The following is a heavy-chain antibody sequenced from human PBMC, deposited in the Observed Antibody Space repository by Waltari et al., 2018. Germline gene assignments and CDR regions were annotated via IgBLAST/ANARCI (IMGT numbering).Heavy chain of an antibody. D-gene: IGHD2-8*02. CDR3: ARILKCTGGVCFDAFDI. CDR2: IDWDDDK. Sequence: QVTLKESGPALVKPTQTLTLTCTFSGFSLSTSGMRVSWIRQPPGKALEWLARIDWDDDKFYSTSLKTRLTISKDTSKNQVVLTMTNMDPVDTATYYCARILKCTGGVCFDAFDIWGQGTMVTVSS. J-gene: IGHJ3*02. CDR1: GFSLSTSGMR. V-gene: IGHV2-70*04.